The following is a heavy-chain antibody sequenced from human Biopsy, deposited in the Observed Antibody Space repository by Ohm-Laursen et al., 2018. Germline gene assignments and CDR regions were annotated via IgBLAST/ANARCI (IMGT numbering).Heavy chain of an antibody. CDR1: GFSISSGYY. CDR2: VYDSGKS. D-gene: IGHD3-9*01. J-gene: IGHJ5*02. Sequence: PSETLSLTWAVSGFSISSGYYWGWIRQPPGKGLEWIGSVYDSGKSYYNPSLKSRVTISVDVSKSQFSLKLSSVTAADTAVYYCARDRFDLLTPNWFDPWGQGTLVTVSS. V-gene: IGHV4-38-2*02. CDR3: ARDRFDLLTPNWFDP.